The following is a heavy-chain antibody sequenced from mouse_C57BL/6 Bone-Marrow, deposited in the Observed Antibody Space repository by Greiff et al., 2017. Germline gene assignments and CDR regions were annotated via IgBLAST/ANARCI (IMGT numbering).Heavy chain of an antibody. CDR1: GYTFTSYD. CDR2: IYPRDGST. V-gene: IGHV1-85*01. J-gene: IGHJ2*01. D-gene: IGHD1-1*01. Sequence: QVQLQQSGPELVKPGASVKLSCKASGYTFTSYDISWVQQRPGQGLEWIGWIYPRDGSTTYNEKFKGKATLTVDTSSSTAYMELHSLTSEDSAVYFCAIITTVVAKGYWGQGTTLTVSS. CDR3: AIITTVVAKGY.